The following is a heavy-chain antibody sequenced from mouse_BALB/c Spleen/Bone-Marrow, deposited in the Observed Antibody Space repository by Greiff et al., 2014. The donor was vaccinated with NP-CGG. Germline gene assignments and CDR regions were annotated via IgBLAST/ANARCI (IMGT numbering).Heavy chain of an antibody. CDR1: GFSLTSYG. V-gene: IGHV2-6*02. D-gene: IGHD2-12*01. J-gene: IGHJ4*01. Sequence: VQLQQSGPGLVAPSQSLSITCTVSGFSLTSYGVHWVRQPPGKGLEWLVVIWSDGNTTYNSALKSRLSISKDNSKSQVFLKMNSLQADDTAMYYCARNPYSNYAMDYWGQGTSVTVSS. CDR3: ARNPYSNYAMDY. CDR2: IWSDGNT.